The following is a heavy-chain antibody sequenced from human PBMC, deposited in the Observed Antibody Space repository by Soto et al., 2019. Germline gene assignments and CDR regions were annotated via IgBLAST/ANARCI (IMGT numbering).Heavy chain of an antibody. J-gene: IGHJ5*02. Sequence: QVPLVQSGAEVKKPGSSVTVSCKASGGTFSSYAIHWVRQAPGQGLEWMGGIIPMYGPAKYAQRFQGRVTITADESTTTVYTELTSLTSQDTAVYYCARVNSMVRGVIDDGFDPWGHGTLVTVSS. V-gene: IGHV1-69*01. D-gene: IGHD3-10*01. CDR1: GGTFSSYA. CDR3: ARVNSMVRGVIDDGFDP. CDR2: IIPMYGPA.